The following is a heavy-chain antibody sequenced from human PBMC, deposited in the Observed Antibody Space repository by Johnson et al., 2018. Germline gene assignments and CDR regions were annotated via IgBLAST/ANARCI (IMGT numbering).Heavy chain of an antibody. Sequence: QVQLVQSGGGVVQPGRSLRLSCAASGFTFSSYAMHWVRQAPGTGLEWVAVISYDGSNKYYADSVKGRFTISRDNSKNTLYLQMDSRRAESTGVYYWARVSYLYNYAVDVWGQGTTVTVSS. J-gene: IGHJ6*02. V-gene: IGHV3-30-3*01. CDR3: ARVSYLYNYAVDV. D-gene: IGHD3-10*01. CDR2: ISYDGSNK. CDR1: GFTFSSYA.